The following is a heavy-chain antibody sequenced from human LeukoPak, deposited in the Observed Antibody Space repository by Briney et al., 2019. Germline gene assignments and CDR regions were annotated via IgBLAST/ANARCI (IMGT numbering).Heavy chain of an antibody. CDR2: IYHSGST. D-gene: IGHD3-10*01. Sequence: SQTLSLTCAVSGGSISSGGYSWSWIRQPPGKGLEWIGYIYHSGSTYYNPSLKSRVTISVDTSKNQFSLKLSSVTAADTAVYYCARVGYYYGSGSYYNWFDPWGQGTLVTVSS. J-gene: IGHJ5*02. CDR3: ARVGYYYGSGSYYNWFDP. V-gene: IGHV4-30-2*01. CDR1: GGSISSGGYS.